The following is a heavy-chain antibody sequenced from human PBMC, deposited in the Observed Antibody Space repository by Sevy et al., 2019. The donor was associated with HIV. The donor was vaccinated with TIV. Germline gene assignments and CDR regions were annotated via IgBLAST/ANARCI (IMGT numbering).Heavy chain of an antibody. J-gene: IGHJ4*02. CDR1: GFTFSDYY. CDR3: VVVTAIRGTIRNSDY. Sequence: GGSLRLSCAASGFTFSDYYMSWIRQAPGKGLEWVSYISSSGSTIYYADSVKGRFTISRDNAKNSLYLQMNSLRAEDTAVYYCVVVTAIRGTIRNSDYWGQGTLVTVSS. V-gene: IGHV3-11*01. CDR2: ISSSGSTI. D-gene: IGHD2-21*02.